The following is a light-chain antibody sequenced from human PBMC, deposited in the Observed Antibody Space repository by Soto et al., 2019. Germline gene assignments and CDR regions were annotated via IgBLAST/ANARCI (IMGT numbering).Light chain of an antibody. CDR3: QQYGGSPIT. Sequence: VVMTQSPATLSVSPGERVTLSCRASQSVTTRLAWYQHKPGQAPTLLMSGASNRASGVPVRFSGSGSGTDFTLTITRLGPEDFALYYCQQYGGSPITFGLGTRLEIK. J-gene: IGKJ5*01. CDR1: QSVTTR. V-gene: IGKV3-20*01. CDR2: GAS.